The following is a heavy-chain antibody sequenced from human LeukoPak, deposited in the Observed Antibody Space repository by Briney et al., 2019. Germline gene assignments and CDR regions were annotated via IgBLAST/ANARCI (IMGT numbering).Heavy chain of an antibody. D-gene: IGHD1-26*01. CDR3: ARTVGADY. V-gene: IGHV3-21*04. CDR1: GFTFSSYS. Sequence: PGGSLRLSCAASGFTFSSYSMNWVRQAPGKGLEWVSSIGGSGSYIYYADSVKGRFTISRDNAKNSLYLQMNSLRAEDTAVYYCARTVGADYWGQGTLVTVSS. J-gene: IGHJ4*02. CDR2: IGGSGSYI.